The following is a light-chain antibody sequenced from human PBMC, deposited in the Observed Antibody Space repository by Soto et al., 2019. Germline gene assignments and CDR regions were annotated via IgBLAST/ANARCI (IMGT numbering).Light chain of an antibody. J-gene: IGKJ4*01. CDR2: SAS. Sequence: DIQLTQSPSFLSASVGDTVTITCRASQGMSTYLAWYQQKPGKVPKLLIRSASTLQSGVPPRFSGGGSGTEFTLTNSPLQPDVSGIYYCQQLNGYQLAFVGGTNVEIK. CDR3: QQLNGYQLA. CDR1: QGMSTY. V-gene: IGKV1-9*01.